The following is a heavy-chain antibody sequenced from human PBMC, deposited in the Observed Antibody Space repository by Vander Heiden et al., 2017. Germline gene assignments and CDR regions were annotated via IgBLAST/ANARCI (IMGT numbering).Heavy chain of an antibody. D-gene: IGHD4-4*01. Sequence: EVQLLESGGGLVQPGESLRLSCAASGFTFSSKAIAWVRQAPGKGLEWVAVINKSGVFTAYEDSVRGRFTISRDDSKNMVYLQMNSLRAEDTAIYYCAKEMWSDYKPFDHWGQGTLVTVSS. CDR1: GFTFSSKA. J-gene: IGHJ4*02. CDR2: INKSGVFT. V-gene: IGHV3-23*05. CDR3: AKEMWSDYKPFDH.